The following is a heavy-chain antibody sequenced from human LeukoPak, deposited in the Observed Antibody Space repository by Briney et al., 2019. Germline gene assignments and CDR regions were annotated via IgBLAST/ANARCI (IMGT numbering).Heavy chain of an antibody. V-gene: IGHV2-70*11. J-gene: IGHJ4*02. D-gene: IGHD2-8*01. Sequence: SGPALVKPPQTLTLTCTFSGFSLNTRKMCVSWIRQPPGKALEWLPRIDWDNDKYYSTSLKTRLTISKATSKNQVVLTVTNMDPMDTATYYCARTITGFCANGICYRYYFDYWGQGALVTVSS. CDR1: GFSLNTRKMC. CDR2: IDWDNDK. CDR3: ARTITGFCANGICYRYYFDY.